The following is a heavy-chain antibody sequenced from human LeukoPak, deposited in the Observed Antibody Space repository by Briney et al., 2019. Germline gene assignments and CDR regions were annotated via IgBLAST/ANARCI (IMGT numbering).Heavy chain of an antibody. Sequence: GGPLNLFCALCGLPYRGSTIHWVRQASGKGLEWVGRIRSRCNNSPTAYAASVKGRFTISRDDSKNTAFLQMNRLQAEDTAVYYCTTVQSIMVWGQGALVTVSS. D-gene: IGHD3-10*01. V-gene: IGHV3-73*01. CDR2: IRSRCNNSPT. CDR3: TTVQSIMV. J-gene: IGHJ4*02. CDR1: GLPYRGST.